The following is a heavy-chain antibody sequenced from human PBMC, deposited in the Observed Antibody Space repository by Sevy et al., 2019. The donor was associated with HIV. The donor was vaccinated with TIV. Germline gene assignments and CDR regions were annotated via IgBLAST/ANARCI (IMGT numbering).Heavy chain of an antibody. CDR3: ARDPVAAAGKRYYYYGMDV. V-gene: IGHV3-11*01. J-gene: IGHJ6*02. CDR1: GFTFSDYY. CDR2: ISSSGSTI. D-gene: IGHD6-13*01. Sequence: GGSLRLSCAASGFTFSDYYMSWIRQAPGKGLEWVSYISSSGSTIYYAHSVKGRFTISRDNAKNSLYLQMNSLRAEDTAVYYCARDPVAAAGKRYYYYGMDVWGQGTTVIVSS.